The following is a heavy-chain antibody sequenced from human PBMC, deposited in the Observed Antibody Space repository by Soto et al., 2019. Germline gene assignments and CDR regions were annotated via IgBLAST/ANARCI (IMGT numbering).Heavy chain of an antibody. CDR3: AKGTNGHWGSVESYFDY. V-gene: IGHV3-23*01. J-gene: IGHJ4*02. Sequence: GGSLRLSCAASGFTFSSYAMSWVRQAPGKGLEWVSAISGSGGSTYYADSVKGRFTISRDNSKNTLYLQMNSLRAEDTAVYYCAKGTNGHWGSVESYFDYWGQGTLVPVSP. CDR1: GFTFSSYA. D-gene: IGHD1-1*01. CDR2: ISGSGGST.